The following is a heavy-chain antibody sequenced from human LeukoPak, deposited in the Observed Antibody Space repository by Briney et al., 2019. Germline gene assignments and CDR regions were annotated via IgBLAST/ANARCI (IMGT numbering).Heavy chain of an antibody. Sequence: GESLKISCKGSGYSFTSYWIGWVRQVPGKGLEWMGIVYPGDSDTRYSPSFQGQVAISADKSISTAYLQWSSLKASDTAMYYCARLGYSYGNVYYYYYYMDVWGKGTTVTVSS. D-gene: IGHD5-18*01. CDR3: ARLGYSYGNVYYYYYYMDV. CDR2: VYPGDSDT. J-gene: IGHJ6*03. V-gene: IGHV5-51*01. CDR1: GYSFTSYW.